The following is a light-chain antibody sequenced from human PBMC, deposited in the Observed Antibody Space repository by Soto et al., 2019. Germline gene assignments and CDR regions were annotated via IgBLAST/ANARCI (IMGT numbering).Light chain of an antibody. J-gene: IGKJ4*01. CDR1: QIVSSSY. V-gene: IGKV3-20*01. CDR3: QQYGSSPLT. CDR2: CAS. Sequence: EIVLTQAPSTLSLSPLSRATLSCKASQIVSSSYLAWYQQKPGQAPRLLIYCASSRATGIPDRFSGSGSGTDFTLTISRLEPEDFAVYYCQQYGSSPLTFGGGTKVDIK.